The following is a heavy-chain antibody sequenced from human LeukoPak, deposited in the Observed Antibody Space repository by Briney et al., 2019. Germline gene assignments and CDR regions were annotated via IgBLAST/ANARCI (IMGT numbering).Heavy chain of an antibody. Sequence: PSETLSLTCAVYGGSFSGYYWSWIRQPPGKGLEWIGEINHSGSTNYNPSLKSRVTISVDTSKNQFSLKLSSVTAADTAVYYCAGTPEYYDILTGYNSLYYFDYWGQGTLVTVSS. V-gene: IGHV4-34*01. CDR1: GGSFSGYY. D-gene: IGHD3-9*01. J-gene: IGHJ4*02. CDR3: AGTPEYYDILTGYNSLYYFDY. CDR2: INHSGST.